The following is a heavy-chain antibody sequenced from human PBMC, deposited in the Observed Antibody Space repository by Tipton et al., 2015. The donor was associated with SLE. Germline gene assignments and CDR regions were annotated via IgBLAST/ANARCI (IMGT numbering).Heavy chain of an antibody. Sequence: LSLTCTVSGGSISSYYWSWIRQPPGKGLEWIGYIYYSGSTNYNPSLKSRVTISVDTSKNQFSLKLSSVTAADTAVYYCARLLPQYYYDSSGQNGDCWYFDLWGRGTLVTVSS. CDR2: IYYSGST. CDR1: GGSISSYY. V-gene: IGHV4-59*08. J-gene: IGHJ2*01. D-gene: IGHD3-22*01. CDR3: ARLLPQYYYDSSGQNGDCWYFDL.